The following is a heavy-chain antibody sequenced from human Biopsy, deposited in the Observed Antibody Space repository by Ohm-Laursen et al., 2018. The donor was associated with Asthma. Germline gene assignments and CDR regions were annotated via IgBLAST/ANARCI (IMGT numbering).Heavy chain of an antibody. CDR1: GYAFIGSH. J-gene: IGHJ4*02. CDR3: ARAFVESAAFDY. V-gene: IGHV1-46*01. D-gene: IGHD2/OR15-2a*01. CDR2: INPSGGST. Sequence: SVKVSCKASGYAFIGSHIHWMRQAPGQGLEWMGIINPSGGSTSYPQKFQGRVTMTRDTSTSTVYMELSSLSSEDTAVYYCARAFVESAAFDYWGQGTLVTVSS.